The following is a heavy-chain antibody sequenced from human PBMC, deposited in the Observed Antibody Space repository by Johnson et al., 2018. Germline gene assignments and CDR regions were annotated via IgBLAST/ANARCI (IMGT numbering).Heavy chain of an antibody. CDR2: ISSSSSTI. V-gene: IGHV3-48*01. CDR3: ARDGAGEAEYCQH. J-gene: IGHJ1*01. D-gene: IGHD3-16*01. Sequence: EVQLVESGGGLVQPGGSLRLSCAASGFTFSSYSMNWVRQAPGKGLEWVSYISSSSSTIYYADSVKGRFTISRDNAKNSRYLQMNSLRAEGTAGYYCARDGAGEAEYCQHWGQGTLVTVSS. CDR1: GFTFSSYS.